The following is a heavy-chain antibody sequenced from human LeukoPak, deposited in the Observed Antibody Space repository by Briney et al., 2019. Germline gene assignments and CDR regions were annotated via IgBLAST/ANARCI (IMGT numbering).Heavy chain of an antibody. J-gene: IGHJ4*02. CDR1: GFTFSSYG. D-gene: IGHD7-27*01. Sequence: GGSLRLSCAASGFTFSSYGMSWVRQAPGKGLEWVSTVTASGGSTYYADSVKGRFTISRDNSKGTLHLLMNSPRAEDTAVYYCAKGVDRWGKPIDYWGQGTLVTVSS. V-gene: IGHV3-23*01. CDR2: VTASGGST. CDR3: AKGVDRWGKPIDY.